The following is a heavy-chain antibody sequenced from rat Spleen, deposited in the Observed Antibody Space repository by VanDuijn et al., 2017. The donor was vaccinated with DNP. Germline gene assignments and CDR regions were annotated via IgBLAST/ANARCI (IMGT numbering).Heavy chain of an antibody. V-gene: IGHV2S8*01. CDR2: MSSGGIT. Sequence: QLQLKESGPGLVQPSQTLSLTCTVSGFSLPSYGVSWVRQPPGKGLEWIAAMSSGGITYYNSALKSRLSISRDTSKSQVFLKMNSLQTEDTAIYFCTSLMYTTDYWGQGVMVTVSS. J-gene: IGHJ2*01. CDR1: GFSLPSYG. D-gene: IGHD1-6*01. CDR3: TSLMYTTDY.